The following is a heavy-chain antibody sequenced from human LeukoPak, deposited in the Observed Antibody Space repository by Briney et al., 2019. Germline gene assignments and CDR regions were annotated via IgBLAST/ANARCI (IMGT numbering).Heavy chain of an antibody. CDR3: ARDLGYGSGSDYNRGGDY. Sequence: ASVKVSCKASGYTFTCYYMHWVRQAPGQGLEWMGWINPNSGGTNYAQKFQGRVTMTRDTSISTAYMELSRLISDDTAMYYCARDLGYGSGSDYNRGGDYWGQGTLVTVSS. D-gene: IGHD3-10*01. CDR2: INPNSGGT. J-gene: IGHJ4*02. CDR1: GYTFTCYY. V-gene: IGHV1-2*02.